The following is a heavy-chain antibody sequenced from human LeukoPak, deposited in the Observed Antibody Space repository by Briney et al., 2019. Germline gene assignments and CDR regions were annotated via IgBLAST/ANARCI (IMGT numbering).Heavy chain of an antibody. V-gene: IGHV1-18*01. Sequence: RASVKVSCKASGYTFTSYGISWVRQAPGQGLEWMGWISAYNGNTNYAQKLQGRVTMTTDTSTSTAYMELRSLRSDDTAVYYCARRYSSGWYASYYYYGMDVWGQGTTVTVSS. CDR3: ARRYSSGWYASYYYYGMDV. D-gene: IGHD6-19*01. CDR1: GYTFTSYG. CDR2: ISAYNGNT. J-gene: IGHJ6*02.